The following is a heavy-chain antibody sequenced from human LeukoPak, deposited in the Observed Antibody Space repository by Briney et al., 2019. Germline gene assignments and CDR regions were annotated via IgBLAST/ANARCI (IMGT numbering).Heavy chain of an antibody. J-gene: IGHJ3*02. CDR3: ARKSSSSGWYLNDALDI. V-gene: IGHV4-34*01. CDR2: INHSGST. CDR1: GVSFSGYY. Sequence: SETLSLTCAVYGVSFSGYYWSWIRQPPGKGLEWIGEINHSGSTNYNPSLKSRVTISVDTSKNQFSLKLSSVTAADTAVYYCARKSSSSGWYLNDALDIWGQGTMVTVSS. D-gene: IGHD6-19*01.